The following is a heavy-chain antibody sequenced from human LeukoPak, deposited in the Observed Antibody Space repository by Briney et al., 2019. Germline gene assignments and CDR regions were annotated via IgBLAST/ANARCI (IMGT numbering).Heavy chain of an antibody. V-gene: IGHV3-11*06. D-gene: IGHD6-13*01. CDR2: ISSSSSYT. J-gene: IGHJ6*04. Sequence: PGGSLRPSCAASGFTFSDYYMSWIRQAPGKGLEWVSYISSSSSYTNYADSVKGRFTISRDNAKNSPYLQMNSLRAEDTAVYYCARDSDSSSWYDRDYYYYYGMDVWGKGTTVTVSS. CDR1: GFTFSDYY. CDR3: ARDSDSSSWYDRDYYYYYGMDV.